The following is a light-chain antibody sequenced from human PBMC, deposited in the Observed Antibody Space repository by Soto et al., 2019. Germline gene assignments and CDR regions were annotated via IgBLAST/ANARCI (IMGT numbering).Light chain of an antibody. CDR1: QSVSSSY. CDR3: QQYDSSPRT. V-gene: IGKV3-20*01. J-gene: IGKJ2*01. Sequence: EIVLTQSPGTLSLSPGERATLSCMASQSVSSSYLAWYQQKPCQAPRLLIYGASSRATGIPDRFSGSGSETDFALTISRLAPEDFVVYSCQQYDSSPRTFGQGTKLEIK. CDR2: GAS.